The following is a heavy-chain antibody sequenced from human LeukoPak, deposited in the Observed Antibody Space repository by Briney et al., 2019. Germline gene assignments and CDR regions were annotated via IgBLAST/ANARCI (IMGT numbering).Heavy chain of an antibody. V-gene: IGHV3-7*01. CDR3: ARDKIEGPTKLDY. D-gene: IGHD1-1*01. CDR2: IKQDESEK. CDR1: GFTLSSYW. Sequence: GGSLRLSCAASGFTLSSYWMSWVRQAPGKGLEWGANIKQDESEKYYVDSLKGRFTISRDNAKNSLYLQMNSLRAEDTAVYYCARDKIEGPTKLDYWGQGILVTVSS. J-gene: IGHJ4*02.